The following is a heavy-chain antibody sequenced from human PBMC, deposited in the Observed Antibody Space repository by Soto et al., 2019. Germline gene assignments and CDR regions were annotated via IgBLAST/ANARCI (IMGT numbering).Heavy chain of an antibody. V-gene: IGHV6-1*01. CDR1: GDSVSSNSAA. Sequence: SQTLSLTCAISGDSVSSNSAAWNWIRQSPSRTLEWLGRTYYRSKWYNDYAVSVKGRITINPDTSKNQFSLQLNSVTPEDTAVYYCARDLMDIVATMEGGEGAFHFWGQGTMVTVSS. D-gene: IGHD5-12*01. CDR3: ARDLMDIVATMEGGEGAFHF. CDR2: TYYRSKWYN. J-gene: IGHJ3*01.